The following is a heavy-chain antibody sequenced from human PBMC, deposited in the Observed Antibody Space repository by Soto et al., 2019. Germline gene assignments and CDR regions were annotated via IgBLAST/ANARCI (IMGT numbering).Heavy chain of an antibody. V-gene: IGHV3-49*03. D-gene: IGHD2-2*01. CDR3: TTDRVPYCSGTSCRDYYYYYGMDV. CDR1: EFSSFDYA. CDR2: FRNTAYGGTT. J-gene: IGHJ6*02. Sequence: RHSCRTFEFSSFDYAMSWFLQATRKWLEWVCIFRNTAYGGTTDYASPVTGRFTIPRDDSKNTLYLQMNSLKTEDRAVYDCTTDRVPYCSGTSCRDYYYYYGMDVWGQGTTVTVSS.